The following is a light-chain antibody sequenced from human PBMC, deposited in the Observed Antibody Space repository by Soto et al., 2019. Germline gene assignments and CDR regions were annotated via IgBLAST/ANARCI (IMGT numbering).Light chain of an antibody. Sequence: QSGLTQPASVSGSLGQSITISCTGTTRAIAGYNYISWYQQLQGKAHQLMIYQVTIRPSGISNRFSGSKSGNTASLTISGLQAEDEADYYCSSYTGSSNVFGTGTKVTVL. CDR1: TRAIAGYNY. CDR2: QVT. J-gene: IGLJ1*01. CDR3: SSYTGSSNV. V-gene: IGLV2-14*01.